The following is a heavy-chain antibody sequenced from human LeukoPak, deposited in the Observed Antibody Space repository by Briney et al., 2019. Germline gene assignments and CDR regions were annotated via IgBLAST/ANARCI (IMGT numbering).Heavy chain of an antibody. V-gene: IGHV3-11*01. CDR3: AKSWNYYDSSGDDALDI. D-gene: IGHD3-22*01. Sequence: GGSLRLSCAASGFTFSDSYMTWIRQAPGKGLEWVSFISNTGDSIYYADSVKGRFTISRDNSKNTLYLQMNSLRVEDTAVYYCAKSWNYYDSSGDDALDIWGQGTMVTVSS. CDR2: ISNTGDSI. CDR1: GFTFSDSY. J-gene: IGHJ3*02.